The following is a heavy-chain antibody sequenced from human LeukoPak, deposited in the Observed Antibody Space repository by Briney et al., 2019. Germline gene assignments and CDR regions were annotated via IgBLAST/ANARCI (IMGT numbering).Heavy chain of an antibody. CDR1: GGSISSSSYY. Sequence: SETLSLTCTVSGGSISSSSYYWGWIRQPPGKGLEWIGSIYYSGSTYYNPSLKSRVTISVDTSKNQLSLKLSSVTAADTAVYYCARRLIVVVPAEMGDFDYWGQGTLVTVSS. CDR3: ARRLIVVVPAEMGDFDY. CDR2: IYYSGST. J-gene: IGHJ4*02. D-gene: IGHD2-2*01. V-gene: IGHV4-39*01.